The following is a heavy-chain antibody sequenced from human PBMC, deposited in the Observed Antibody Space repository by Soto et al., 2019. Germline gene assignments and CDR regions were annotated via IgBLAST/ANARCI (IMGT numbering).Heavy chain of an antibody. V-gene: IGHV3-30*03. CDR3: ATDAHQYGGFDY. J-gene: IGHJ4*02. CDR1: GFTFSSYG. D-gene: IGHD2-8*01. Sequence: GGSLRLSCAASGFTFSSYGMHWVRQAPGKGLEWVAVISYDGSNNYYADSVKGRFTISRDNSKNTLYLQMNSPRAEDTAVYYCATDAHQYGGFDYWGQGTLVTVSS. CDR2: ISYDGSNN.